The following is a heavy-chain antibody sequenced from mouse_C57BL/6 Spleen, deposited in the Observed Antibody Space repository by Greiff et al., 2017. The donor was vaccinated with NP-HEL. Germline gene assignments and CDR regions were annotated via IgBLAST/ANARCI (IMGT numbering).Heavy chain of an antibody. Sequence: VQLQQPGAELVKPGASVKLSCKASGYTFTSYWMHWVKQRPGQGLEWIGMIHPNSGSTNYNEKFKSKATLTVDKSSSTAYMQLSSLTSEDSAVYYCARSNPILLRSHAMDYWGQGTSVTVSS. CDR3: ARSNPILLRSHAMDY. J-gene: IGHJ4*01. CDR2: IHPNSGST. D-gene: IGHD1-1*01. V-gene: IGHV1-64*01. CDR1: GYTFTSYW.